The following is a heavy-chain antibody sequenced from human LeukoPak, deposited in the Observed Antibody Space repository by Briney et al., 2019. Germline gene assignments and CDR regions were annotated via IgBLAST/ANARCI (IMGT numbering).Heavy chain of an antibody. CDR2: INPNSGGT. CDR3: ARDTAMAPYYFDY. V-gene: IGHV1-2*02. D-gene: IGHD5-18*01. CDR1: GYTFTGYY. J-gene: IGHJ4*02. Sequence: GASVKVSCMASGYTFTGYYMHWVRQAPGQGLEWMGWINPNSGGTNYAQKFQGRVTMTRDTSISTAYMELSRLRSDDTAVYYCARDTAMAPYYFDYWGQGTLVTVSS.